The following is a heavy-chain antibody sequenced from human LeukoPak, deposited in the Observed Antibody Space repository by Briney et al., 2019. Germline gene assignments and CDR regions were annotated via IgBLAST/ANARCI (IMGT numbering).Heavy chain of an antibody. CDR2: ISAYNGNT. J-gene: IGHJ4*02. CDR3: ARGSKGYCSGGSCYSQFADGFDY. D-gene: IGHD2-15*01. CDR1: GYTFTSYG. V-gene: IGHV1-18*01. Sequence: ASVKVSCKASGYTFTSYGISRVRQAPGQGLEWMGWISAYNGNTNYAQKLQGRVTMTTDTSTSTAYMELRRLRSDDTAVYYCARGSKGYCSGGSCYSQFADGFDYWGQGTLVTVSS.